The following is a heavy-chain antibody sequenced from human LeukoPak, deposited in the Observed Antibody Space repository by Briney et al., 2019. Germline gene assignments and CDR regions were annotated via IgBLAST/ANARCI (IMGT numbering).Heavy chain of an antibody. V-gene: IGHV4-30-4*01. CDR2: IYYSGST. CDR3: ARVGYNYGYYFDY. D-gene: IGHD5-24*01. J-gene: IGHJ4*02. Sequence: PSETLSLTCTVSGGSISSGDYYWSWIRQPPGKGPEWIGYIYYSGSTYYNPSLKSRVTISVDTSKNQFSLKLSSVTAADTAVYYCARVGYNYGYYFDYWGQGTLVTVSS. CDR1: GGSISSGDYY.